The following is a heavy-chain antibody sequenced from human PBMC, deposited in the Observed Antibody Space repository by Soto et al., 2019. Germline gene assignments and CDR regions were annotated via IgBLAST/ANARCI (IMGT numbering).Heavy chain of an antibody. J-gene: IGHJ3*02. CDR1: GYSFTSYW. Sequence: PGESLKISCKDSGYSFTSYWIGWVRQMPGKGLEWMGIIYPGDSATRYSPSFQGQVTISADKSISTAYLQWSSLKASDTAMYYCARREAARLSAFDIWGQGTMVTVSS. D-gene: IGHD6-6*01. CDR3: ARREAARLSAFDI. CDR2: IYPGDSAT. V-gene: IGHV5-51*01.